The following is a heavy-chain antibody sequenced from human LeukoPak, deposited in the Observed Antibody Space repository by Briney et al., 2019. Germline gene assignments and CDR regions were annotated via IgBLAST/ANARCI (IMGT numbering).Heavy chain of an antibody. J-gene: IGHJ5*02. CDR3: ARVGMVRGVTQSYNWFDP. D-gene: IGHD3-10*01. Sequence: ASVKVSCKASGYTFTGYYMHWVRQAPGQGLEWMGWMNPNSGNTGYAQKFQGRVTMTRNTSISTAYMELSSLRSEDTAVYYCARVGMVRGVTQSYNWFDPWGQGTLVTVSS. CDR1: GYTFTGYY. CDR2: MNPNSGNT. V-gene: IGHV1-8*02.